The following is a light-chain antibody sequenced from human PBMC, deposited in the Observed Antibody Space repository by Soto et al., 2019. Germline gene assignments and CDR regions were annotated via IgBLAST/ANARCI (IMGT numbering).Light chain of an antibody. CDR2: GNS. Sequence: QSLLTQPPSVSGAPGQRVTISCTGSSSNIGAGYDVHWYQQLPGTAPKLLIYGNSNRPSGVPDRFSGSKSGTSASLAITGLQAEDEADYYCQSYDSSLSRYVFGTGTKLTVL. V-gene: IGLV1-40*01. J-gene: IGLJ1*01. CDR1: SSNIGAGYD. CDR3: QSYDSSLSRYV.